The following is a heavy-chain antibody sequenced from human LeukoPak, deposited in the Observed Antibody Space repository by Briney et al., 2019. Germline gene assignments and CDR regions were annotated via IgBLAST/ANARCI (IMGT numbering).Heavy chain of an antibody. D-gene: IGHD6-6*01. J-gene: IGHJ4*02. CDR3: ARASMYSSSSGVAY. Sequence: PSETLSLTCGVFGDSFTGIYWTWIRQPPGKGLEWIGQINHSGSTNYNPSLESRVTISIDTSKNQFSLRLSPVTAADAAVYYCARASMYSSSSGVAYWGQGTLVTVSS. CDR1: GDSFTGIY. V-gene: IGHV4-34*01. CDR2: INHSGST.